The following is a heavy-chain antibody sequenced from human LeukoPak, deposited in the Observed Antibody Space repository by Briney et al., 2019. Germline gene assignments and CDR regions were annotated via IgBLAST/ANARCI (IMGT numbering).Heavy chain of an antibody. D-gene: IGHD2/OR15-2a*01. CDR2: IYPDDSDT. Sequence: GESLKISCSGSGYSFSFYWIAWVRQMPGKGLQWMGIIYPDDSDTRYSPFFQGPVTISADKSISTAYLQWSSLKASDTAMYYCARPLTTSYDAFDIWGQGTMVTVSS. CDR3: ARPLTTSYDAFDI. J-gene: IGHJ3*02. CDR1: GYSFSFYW. V-gene: IGHV5-51*01.